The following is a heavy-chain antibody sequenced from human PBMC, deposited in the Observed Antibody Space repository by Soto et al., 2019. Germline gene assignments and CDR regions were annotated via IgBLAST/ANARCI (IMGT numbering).Heavy chain of an antibody. CDR3: ARTPYNDYIGF. D-gene: IGHD1-1*01. Sequence: SETLSLTCTVSGGPISGYFWSWLRQPAGKELEWIGRIYTSGNTTFNPSLKSRVTMSVDTSRNQFSLRLSSVTAADTAVYYCARTPYNDYIGFWGQGTLVTVSS. CDR2: IYTSGNT. CDR1: GGPISGYF. V-gene: IGHV4-4*07. J-gene: IGHJ4*02.